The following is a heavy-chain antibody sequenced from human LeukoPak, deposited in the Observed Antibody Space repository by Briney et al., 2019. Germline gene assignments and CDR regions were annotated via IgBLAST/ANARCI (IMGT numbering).Heavy chain of an antibody. CDR2: ISYDGSNK. J-gene: IGHJ4*02. Sequence: GGSLRLSCAASGFTFSSYAMHWVRQAPGKGLEWVAVISYDGSNKYYADSVKGRFTISRDNSKNTLYLQMNSLRAEDTAVYYCARSRWVGQLDYWGQGTLVTVSS. CDR3: ARSRWVGQLDY. V-gene: IGHV3-30-3*01. CDR1: GFTFSSYA. D-gene: IGHD1-26*01.